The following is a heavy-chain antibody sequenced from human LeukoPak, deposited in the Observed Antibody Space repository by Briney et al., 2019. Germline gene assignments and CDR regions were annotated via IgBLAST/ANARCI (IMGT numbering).Heavy chain of an antibody. D-gene: IGHD2-15*01. CDR1: GFTFSSYS. J-gene: IGHJ6*03. V-gene: IGHV3-48*01. CDR3: AKVADYYYVDV. Sequence: PGGSLRLSCAASGFTFSSYSMNWVRQAPGKGLEWVSYISSSSSTIYYADSVKGRFTISRDNAKNSLYLQMNSLRAEDTAVYYCAKVADYYYVDVWGKGTTVTVSS. CDR2: ISSSSSTI.